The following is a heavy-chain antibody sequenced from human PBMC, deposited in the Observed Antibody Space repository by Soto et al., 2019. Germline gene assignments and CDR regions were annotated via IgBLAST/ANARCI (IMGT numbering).Heavy chain of an antibody. Sequence: GGSLRLSCATSGFTFTRYSMNWVRQAPGKGLEWVSSISSTTNYIYYGDSMKGRFTISRDNAKNSLYLEMNSLRAEDTAVYYCARESEDLTSNFDYWGQGTLVTVSS. V-gene: IGHV3-21*06. CDR1: GFTFTRYS. J-gene: IGHJ4*02. CDR3: ARESEDLTSNFDY. CDR2: ISSTTNYI.